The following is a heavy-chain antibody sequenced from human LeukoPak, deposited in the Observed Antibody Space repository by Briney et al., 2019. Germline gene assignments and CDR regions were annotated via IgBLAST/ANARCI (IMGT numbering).Heavy chain of an antibody. CDR2: IYSGGST. D-gene: IGHD6-13*01. Sequence: GGPLRLSCAASGFTVSSNYMSWVRQAPGKGLEWVSLIYSGGSTYYADSAKGRFTISRDNSKNTLYLQMNSLRAEDTAVYYCASYSSLDYWGQGTLVTVSS. CDR3: ASYSSLDY. V-gene: IGHV3-53*01. J-gene: IGHJ4*02. CDR1: GFTVSSNY.